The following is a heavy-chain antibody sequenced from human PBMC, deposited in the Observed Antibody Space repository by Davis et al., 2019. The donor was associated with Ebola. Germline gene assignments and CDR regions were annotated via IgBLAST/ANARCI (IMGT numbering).Heavy chain of an antibody. V-gene: IGHV3-9*01. CDR3: AKDMSYSNYYYYGMDV. D-gene: IGHD4-11*01. J-gene: IGHJ6*02. Sequence: PGGSLRLSCAASGFTFDDYAMHWVRHAPGKGLEWVSGISWNSGSIGYADSVKGRFTISRDNAKNSLYLQMNSLRAEDTALYYCAKDMSYSNYYYYGMDVWGQGTTVTVSS. CDR1: GFTFDDYA. CDR2: ISWNSGSI.